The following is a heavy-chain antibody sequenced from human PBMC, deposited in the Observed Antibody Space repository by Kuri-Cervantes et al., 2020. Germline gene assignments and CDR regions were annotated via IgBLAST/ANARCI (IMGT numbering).Heavy chain of an antibody. J-gene: IGHJ5*02. CDR1: GGSISSSSYY. Sequence: SETLSLTCTVSGGSISSSSYYWGWIRQPPGKGLEWIGSIYYSGSTYYNPSLKSRVTISVDTSKNQFPLKLSSVTAADTAVYYXXRHDVHTAXXPNWFDPWGQGTLVTVSS. CDR3: XRHDVHTAXXPNWFDP. V-gene: IGHV4-39*01. CDR2: IYYSGST. D-gene: IGHD5-18*01.